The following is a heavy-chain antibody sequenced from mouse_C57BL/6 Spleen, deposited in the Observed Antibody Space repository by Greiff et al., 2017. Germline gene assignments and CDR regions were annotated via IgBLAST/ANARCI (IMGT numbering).Heavy chain of an antibody. CDR3: ARCPITTVVAPFAY. J-gene: IGHJ3*01. CDR1: GYTFTSYT. CDR2: INPSSGYT. D-gene: IGHD1-1*01. V-gene: IGHV1-4*01. Sequence: VQLKESGAELARPGASVKMSCKASGYTFTSYTMHWVKQRPGQGLEWIGYINPSSGYTKYNQKFKDKATLTADKSSSTAYMQLSSLISEDSAVYYCARCPITTVVAPFAYWGHGTLVTVSA.